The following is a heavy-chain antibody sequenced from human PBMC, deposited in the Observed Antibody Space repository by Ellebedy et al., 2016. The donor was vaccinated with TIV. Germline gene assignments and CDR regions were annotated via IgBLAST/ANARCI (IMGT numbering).Heavy chain of an antibody. Sequence: GGSLRLXCAASGFTFSSYAMHWVRQAPGKGLEWVAVISYDGSNKYYADSVKGRFTISRDNSKNTLYLQMNSLRAEDTAAYYCARDRVHYAHFDYWGQGTLVTVSS. V-gene: IGHV3-30-3*01. CDR1: GFTFSSYA. CDR2: ISYDGSNK. J-gene: IGHJ4*02. CDR3: ARDRVHYAHFDY. D-gene: IGHD4-17*01.